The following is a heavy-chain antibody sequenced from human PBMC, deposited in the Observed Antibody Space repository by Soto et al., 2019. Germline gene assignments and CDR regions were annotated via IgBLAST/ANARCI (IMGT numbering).Heavy chain of an antibody. J-gene: IGHJ4*02. Sequence: HPGGSLRLSCAASGFTFSSYAMHWVRQAPGKGLEWVAVISYDGSNKYYADSVKGRFTISRDNSKNTLYLQMNSLRAEDTAVYYCARDWELDYWGQGTLVTVSS. CDR3: ARDWELDY. CDR2: ISYDGSNK. CDR1: GFTFSSYA. V-gene: IGHV3-30-3*01. D-gene: IGHD1-1*01.